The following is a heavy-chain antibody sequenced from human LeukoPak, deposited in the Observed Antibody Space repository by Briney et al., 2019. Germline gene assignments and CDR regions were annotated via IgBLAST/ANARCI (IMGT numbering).Heavy chain of an antibody. CDR3: ARDTEMAQPYYYYYMDV. V-gene: IGHV4-59*01. CDR1: GGSISSYY. Sequence: SETLSLTCTVSGGSISSYYWSWIRQPPGKGVEWIGYIYYSGSTNYNPSLKSRVTISVDTSKNQFSLKLSSVTAADTAVYYCARDTEMAQPYYYYYMDVWGKGTTVTVSS. D-gene: IGHD5-24*01. J-gene: IGHJ6*03. CDR2: IYYSGST.